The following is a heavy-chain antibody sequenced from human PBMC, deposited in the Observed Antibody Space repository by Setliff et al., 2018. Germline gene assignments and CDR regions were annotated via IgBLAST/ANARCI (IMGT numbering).Heavy chain of an antibody. D-gene: IGHD3-3*01. Sequence: SETLSLTCTVSGGLIYDHYWTWIRQPAGKGLQWIERVYSDGETDYSPSLKSRVTISVDKSNNQFSLNLKSMTAADTALYFCARERQGGFLEWSPFDSWGQGILVTVSS. CDR1: GGLIYDHY. CDR2: VYSDGET. V-gene: IGHV4-4*07. J-gene: IGHJ4*02. CDR3: ARERQGGFLEWSPFDS.